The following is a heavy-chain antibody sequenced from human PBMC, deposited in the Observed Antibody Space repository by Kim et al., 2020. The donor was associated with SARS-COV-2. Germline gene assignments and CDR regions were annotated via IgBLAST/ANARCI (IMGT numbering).Heavy chain of an antibody. V-gene: IGHV3-21*01. Sequence: GGSLRLSCAASGFTFSSYSMNWVRQAPGKGLEWVSSISSSSSYIYYADSVKGRFTISRDNAKNSLYLQMNSLRAEDTAVYYCARASGSYDAFDIWGQGTMVTVSS. D-gene: IGHD1-26*01. J-gene: IGHJ3*02. CDR2: ISSSSSYI. CDR1: GFTFSSYS. CDR3: ARASGSYDAFDI.